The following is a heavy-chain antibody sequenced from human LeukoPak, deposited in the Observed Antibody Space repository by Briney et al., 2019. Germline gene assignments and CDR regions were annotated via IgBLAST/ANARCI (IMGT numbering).Heavy chain of an antibody. CDR1: GLTFSGYW. CDR2: IKPDGSEK. Sequence: GGSLRLSCAASGLTFSGYWMNWVRQAPGKGLEWVANIKPDGSEKYYVDSVKGRFTISRDNAKNSLYLQMTSLRAEDTAVYYCARVLSIVVVPGATFWFDPWGQGTLVTVSS. D-gene: IGHD2-2*01. CDR3: ARVLSIVVVPGATFWFDP. J-gene: IGHJ5*02. V-gene: IGHV3-7*02.